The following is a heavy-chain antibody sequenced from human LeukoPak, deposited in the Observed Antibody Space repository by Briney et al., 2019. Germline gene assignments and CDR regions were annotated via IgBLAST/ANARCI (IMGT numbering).Heavy chain of an antibody. Sequence: GGSLRLSCAASGFTFDDYAMHWVRQAPGKGPEWISYISSISRVIYYADSVKGRFTISRDNSKNTLYLQMNSLRAEDTAVYYCAKAPQYYYDSSGYPDESGSFDYWGQGTLVTVSS. V-gene: IGHV3-23*01. CDR1: GFTFDDYA. CDR2: ISSISRVI. CDR3: AKAPQYYYDSSGYPDESGSFDY. J-gene: IGHJ4*02. D-gene: IGHD3-22*01.